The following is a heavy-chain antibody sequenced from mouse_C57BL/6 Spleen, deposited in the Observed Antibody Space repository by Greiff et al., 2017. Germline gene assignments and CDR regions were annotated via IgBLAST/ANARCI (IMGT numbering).Heavy chain of an antibody. CDR1: GYTFTSYW. D-gene: IGHD4-1*01. CDR3: AREGTGTGYAMDY. J-gene: IGHJ4*01. Sequence: QVQLKESGAELVKPGASVKLSCKASGYTFTSYWMHWVKQRPGQGLEWIGMIHPNSGSTNYNEKFKSKATLTVDKSSSTAYMQLSSLTSEDSAVYYCAREGTGTGYAMDYWGQGTSVTVSS. CDR2: IHPNSGST. V-gene: IGHV1-64*01.